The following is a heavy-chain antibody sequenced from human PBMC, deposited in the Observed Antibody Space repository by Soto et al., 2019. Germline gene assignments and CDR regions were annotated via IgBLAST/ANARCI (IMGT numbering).Heavy chain of an antibody. CDR3: ARCGSGPACYFDL. V-gene: IGHV4-59*08. D-gene: IGHD6-19*01. CDR2: IYYSGST. J-gene: IGHJ2*01. CDR1: GGSISSYY. Sequence: SETLSLTCTVSGGSISSYYWSWIRQPPGKGLEWIGYIYYSGSTNYNPSLKSRVTISVDTSKNQFSLKLSSVTAADTAVYYCARCGSGPACYFDLWGRGTLVTVSS.